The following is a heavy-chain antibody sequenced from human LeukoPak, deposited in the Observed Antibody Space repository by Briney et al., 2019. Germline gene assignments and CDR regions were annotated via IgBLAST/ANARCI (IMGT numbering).Heavy chain of an antibody. J-gene: IGHJ4*02. V-gene: IGHV1-69*05. CDR1: GGTFSSYA. CDR3: ASRFDWLLIFDY. Sequence: ASVKVSCKASGGTFSSYAISWVRQAPGQGLEWMGGIIPIFGTANYAQKFQGRVTITTDESTSTAYMELSSLRSEDTAVYYCASRFDWLLIFDYWGQGTLVTVSS. D-gene: IGHD3-9*01. CDR2: IIPIFGTA.